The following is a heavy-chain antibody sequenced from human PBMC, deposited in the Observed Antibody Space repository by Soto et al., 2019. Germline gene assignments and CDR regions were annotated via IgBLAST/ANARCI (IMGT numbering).Heavy chain of an antibody. J-gene: IGHJ6*02. D-gene: IGHD3-10*01. Sequence: QVQLVESVGGVVQPGRSLRLSCAASGFTFSSYAMHLVRLAPGKGLEWLAVISYDGSNKYYADSVKGRFTSYRDNSENTLDRQMNSLSAEETAVYYWAREAWYYGSGDPNGMDVWGQGTTDTVSS. CDR1: GFTFSSYA. CDR3: AREAWYYGSGDPNGMDV. CDR2: ISYDGSNK. V-gene: IGHV3-30-3*01.